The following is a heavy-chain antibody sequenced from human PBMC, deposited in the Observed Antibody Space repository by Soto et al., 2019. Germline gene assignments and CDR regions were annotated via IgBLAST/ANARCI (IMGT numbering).Heavy chain of an antibody. Sequence: GGSLRLSCAASGFTFSSYAMHWVRQAPGKGLEWVAVISYDGSNKYYADSVKGRFTISRDNSKNTLYLQMNSLRAEDTAVYYCARDASSGWFSPMRLGAFDIWGQGTMVTVSS. V-gene: IGHV3-30-3*01. J-gene: IGHJ3*02. CDR1: GFTFSSYA. D-gene: IGHD6-19*01. CDR3: ARDASSGWFSPMRLGAFDI. CDR2: ISYDGSNK.